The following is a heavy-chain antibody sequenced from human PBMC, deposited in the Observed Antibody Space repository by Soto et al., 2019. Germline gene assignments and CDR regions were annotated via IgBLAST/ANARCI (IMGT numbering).Heavy chain of an antibody. CDR3: ARDRDTAMEPPFYYYYYGMDV. V-gene: IGHV3-30-3*01. CDR2: ISYDGSNK. D-gene: IGHD5-18*01. J-gene: IGHJ6*02. Sequence: GGSLRLSCAASGFTFSSYAMHWVRQAPGKGLEWVAVISYDGSNKYYADSVKGRFTISRDNSKNTLYLQMNSLRAEDTAVYYCARDRDTAMEPPFYYYYYGMDVWGQGTTVTVSS. CDR1: GFTFSSYA.